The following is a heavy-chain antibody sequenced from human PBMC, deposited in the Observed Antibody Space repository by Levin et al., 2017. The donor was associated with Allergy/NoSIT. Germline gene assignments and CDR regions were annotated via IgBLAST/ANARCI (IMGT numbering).Heavy chain of an antibody. CDR3: ARDTYYYDSSGYFFDY. CDR1: GFTFSSYA. D-gene: IGHD3-22*01. CDR2: ISYDGSNK. V-gene: IGHV3-30-3*01. Sequence: QTGGSLRLSCAASGFTFSSYAMHWVRQAPGKGLEWVAVISYDGSNKYYADSVKGRFTISRDNSKNTLYLQMNSLRAEDTAVYYCARDTYYYDSSGYFFDYWGQGTLVTVSS. J-gene: IGHJ4*02.